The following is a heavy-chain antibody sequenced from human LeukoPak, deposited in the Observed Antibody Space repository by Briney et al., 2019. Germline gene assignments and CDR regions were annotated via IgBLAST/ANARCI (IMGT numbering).Heavy chain of an antibody. J-gene: IGHJ6*02. D-gene: IGHD2-15*01. CDR2: IDPSDSYT. V-gene: IGHV5-10-1*01. CDR3: ATGVVVAATLSYYYGMDV. CDR1: GYSFTSYW. Sequence: GKSLKISCKGSGYSFTSYWISWVRQMPGKGLEWMGRIDPSDSYTNYSPSFQGHVTISADKSISTAYLQWSSLKASDTAMYYCATGVVVAATLSYYYGMDVWGQGTTVTVSS.